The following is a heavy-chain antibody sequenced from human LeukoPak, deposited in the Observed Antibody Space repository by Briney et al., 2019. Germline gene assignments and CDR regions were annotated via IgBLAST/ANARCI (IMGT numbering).Heavy chain of an antibody. CDR1: GGSISSSSYY. CDR2: IYYSGST. V-gene: IGHV4-39*07. CDR3: ARGIWDYGFRGIWFGEPPLWYFDY. D-gene: IGHD3-10*01. Sequence: PSETLSLTCTVSGGSISSSSYYWGWIRQPPGKGLEWIGSIYYSGSTYYNPSLKSRVTISVDTSKNQFSLKLSSVTAADTAVYYCARGIWDYGFRGIWFGEPPLWYFDYWGQGTLVTVSS. J-gene: IGHJ4*02.